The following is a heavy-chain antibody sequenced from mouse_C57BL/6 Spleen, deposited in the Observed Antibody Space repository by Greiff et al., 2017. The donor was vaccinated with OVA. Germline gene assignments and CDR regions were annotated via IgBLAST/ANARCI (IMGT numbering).Heavy chain of an antibody. D-gene: IGHD1-1*01. V-gene: IGHV2-5*01. Sequence: VKLMESGPGLVQPSQSLSITCTVSDFSLTSYGVHWVRQSPGKGLEWLGVIWRGGSTDYNAAFMSRLSITKDNSKSQVFFKMNSLQADDTAIYYCAKTVVDFFYAMDYWGQGTSVTVSS. CDR1: DFSLTSYG. CDR2: IWRGGST. CDR3: AKTVVDFFYAMDY. J-gene: IGHJ4*01.